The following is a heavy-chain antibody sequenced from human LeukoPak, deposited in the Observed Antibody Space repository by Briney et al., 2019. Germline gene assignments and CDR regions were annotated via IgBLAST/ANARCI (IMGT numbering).Heavy chain of an antibody. V-gene: IGHV3-9*01. Sequence: GGCLRLSCSASGFIFDDYAMNWVRQAPGKGLEWVAGVNKDSTTIGYADSVKGRFTISRDNAKDSLYLQMNSLRPEDTALYYCATDKGWYALQMWGQGTMVTVSS. CDR3: ATDKGWYALQM. D-gene: IGHD2-15*01. J-gene: IGHJ3*02. CDR1: GFIFDDYA. CDR2: VNKDSTTI.